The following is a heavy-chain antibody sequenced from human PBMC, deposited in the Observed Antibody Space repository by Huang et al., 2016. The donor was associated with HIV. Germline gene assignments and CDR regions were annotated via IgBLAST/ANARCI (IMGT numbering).Heavy chain of an antibody. CDR2: ISYDGNNK. V-gene: IGHV3-30-3*01. D-gene: IGHD6-13*01. CDR1: GFAFSSFS. J-gene: IGHJ4*02. Sequence: QVQLVESGGGVVQPGMSLRLSCAASGFAFSSFSLHWVRQAPGKGLEWVAYISYDGNNKYYADPVKGRFSVSRDSSTSSLYLQMNSLTTDDTALYYCARVSAFEQYFDHWGLGAQVTVS. CDR3: ARVSAFEQYFDH.